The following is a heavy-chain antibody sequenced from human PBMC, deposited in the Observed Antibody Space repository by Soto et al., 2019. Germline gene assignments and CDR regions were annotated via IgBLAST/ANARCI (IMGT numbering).Heavy chain of an antibody. CDR1: GDSITSNSYF. J-gene: IGHJ4*02. V-gene: IGHV4-39*01. Sequence: SETLSLTCTVSGDSITSNSYFWAWIRQTPGKGLEWIGSIYYSGTTYYNPSLKSRVTISVDRSKNQFSLKPSSVTAADTAVYYCARARATIAAAAIFDCWGQGTLVTVSS. D-gene: IGHD6-13*01. CDR3: ARARATIAAAAIFDC. CDR2: IYYSGTT.